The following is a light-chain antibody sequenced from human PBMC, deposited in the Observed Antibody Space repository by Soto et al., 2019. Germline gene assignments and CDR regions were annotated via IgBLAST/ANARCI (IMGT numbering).Light chain of an antibody. CDR1: SSDVGRPNY. V-gene: IGLV2-14*01. CDR3: SSYTTKTTPGV. J-gene: IGLJ2*01. CDR2: QVS. Sequence: QSVLTQPASLSGSPGQSITISCTGTSSDVGRPNYVSWYQQHPGKAPKLMIFQVSHRPPGVSNRFSGSKSGYTASLTISGLQPEDEAEYYCSSYTTKTTPGVFGGGTKLTVL.